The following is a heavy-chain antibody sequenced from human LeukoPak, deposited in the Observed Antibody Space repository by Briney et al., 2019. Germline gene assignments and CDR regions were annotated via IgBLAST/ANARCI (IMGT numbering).Heavy chain of an antibody. J-gene: IGHJ4*02. V-gene: IGHV5-51*01. CDR2: IHPGDSDT. CDR1: GYRFTSYW. Sequence: MSGESLKISCKGSGYRFTSYWIGWVRQMPGKGLEWMGIIHPGDSDTRKSPSFQGQVTISADKSISTAYLQWSSLKASDTAMYYCARLEGFGDLFPLDYWGQGTLVTVSS. D-gene: IGHD3-10*01. CDR3: ARLEGFGDLFPLDY.